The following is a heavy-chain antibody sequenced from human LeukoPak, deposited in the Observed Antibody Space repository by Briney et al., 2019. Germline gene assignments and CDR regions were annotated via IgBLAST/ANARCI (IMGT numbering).Heavy chain of an antibody. CDR2: INPKSGGT. Sequence: GPSVKLSCKASGYTFIDYYMHGVRQAPGQGLEWMGWINPKSGGTNYAQTFQGRVTMTRDTSISTAYMELSRLRSEDTAVYYCAREYGSITMVIWGQGKMVTVSS. V-gene: IGHV1-2*02. CDR3: AREYGSITMVI. CDR1: GYTFIDYY. J-gene: IGHJ3*02. D-gene: IGHD3-10*01.